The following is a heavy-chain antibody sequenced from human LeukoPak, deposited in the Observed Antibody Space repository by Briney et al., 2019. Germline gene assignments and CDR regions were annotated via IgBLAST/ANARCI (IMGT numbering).Heavy chain of an antibody. V-gene: IGHV1-46*01. D-gene: IGHD3-22*01. J-gene: IGHJ3*02. Sequence: ASVKVSCKASGYTFTNYYMHWVRQAPGQGLEWMGLINPSGGSTNYAQNFQGRVTMTRDTSTSTVYMELSSLRSEDTAIYYCARPSSRIVVVMDDAFDIWGQGTMVTVSS. CDR2: INPSGGST. CDR3: ARPSSRIVVVMDDAFDI. CDR1: GYTFTNYY.